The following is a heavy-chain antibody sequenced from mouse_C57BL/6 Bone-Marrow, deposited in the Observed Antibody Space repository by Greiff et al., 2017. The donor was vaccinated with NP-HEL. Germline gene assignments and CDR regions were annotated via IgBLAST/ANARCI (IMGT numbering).Heavy chain of an antibody. CDR1: FSPFPFSF. CDR2: ILPVICST. V-gene: IGHV1-9*01. D-gene: IGHD1-1*01. J-gene: IGHJ3*01. CDR3: ASLITTPFAY. Sequence: VHLQPSESQPLPPFSSFPLSFPSPFSPFPFSFLSFFPPLPFHVLYCILYILPVICSTNYNEKVNVKATFTADTSSNTAYMQLSSLTTEDSAIYYCASLITTPFAYWGQGTLVTVSA.